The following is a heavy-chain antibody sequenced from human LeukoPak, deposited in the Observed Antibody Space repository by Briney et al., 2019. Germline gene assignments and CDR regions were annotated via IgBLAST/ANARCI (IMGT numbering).Heavy chain of an antibody. CDR1: GFTFSSYG. CDR2: IWYDGSKK. J-gene: IGHJ4*02. CDR3: ARPFKEYYFDY. D-gene: IGHD3-10*01. Sequence: GGSLRLSCAVSGFTFSSYGMHWVRQAPGKGLEWVAVIWYDGSKKYYADSVKGRFTISRDNSKNTLYLQMNSLRAEDTAVYYCARPFKEYYFDYWGQGTLVTVSS. V-gene: IGHV3-30*19.